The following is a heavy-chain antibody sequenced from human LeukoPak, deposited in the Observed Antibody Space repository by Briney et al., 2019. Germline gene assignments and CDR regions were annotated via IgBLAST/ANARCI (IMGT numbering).Heavy chain of an antibody. J-gene: IGHJ3*02. Sequence: SETLSLTCTISGGSISSYYWSWIRQPAGKGLEWIGRIYTSGSTNYNPSLKSRVTMSVDRSKNQFSLKLSSVTAADTAVYYCARDLKGIAAAGTGAFDIWGQGTMVTVSS. V-gene: IGHV4-4*07. D-gene: IGHD6-13*01. CDR3: ARDLKGIAAAGTGAFDI. CDR1: GGSISSYY. CDR2: IYTSGST.